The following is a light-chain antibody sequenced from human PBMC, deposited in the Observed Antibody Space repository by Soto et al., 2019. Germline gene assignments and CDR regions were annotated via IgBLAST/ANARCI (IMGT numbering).Light chain of an antibody. CDR2: LGF. V-gene: IGKV2-28*01. Sequence: EIVLTQSPLSLSVSPGEPASISCRSSQSLTHSSGYNYLDWYLLKSGQPPQLVIYLGFNRGSGVPDRFSGSGSGTHFTLTISRVETEDAGVYFCMQPLQTLITFGQGTRLEIQ. J-gene: IGKJ5*01. CDR3: MQPLQTLIT. CDR1: QSLTHSSGYNY.